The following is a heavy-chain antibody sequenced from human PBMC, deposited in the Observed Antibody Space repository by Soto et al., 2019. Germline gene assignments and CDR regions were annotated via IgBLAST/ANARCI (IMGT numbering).Heavy chain of an antibody. CDR1: GFTFSNYA. D-gene: IGHD6-6*01. J-gene: IGHJ4*02. V-gene: IGHV3-23*01. CDR2: ISGRGDNT. CDR3: AKRPFAARDTDY. Sequence: VQLLESGGGLVQPGGSLRLSCAASGFTFSNYAMTWVRQAPGKGLEWVSTISGRGDNTYYADSVRGRFTISRDNSKNTLYLQMNSLRADDTAVYYCAKRPFAARDTDYWGQGTLVTVSS.